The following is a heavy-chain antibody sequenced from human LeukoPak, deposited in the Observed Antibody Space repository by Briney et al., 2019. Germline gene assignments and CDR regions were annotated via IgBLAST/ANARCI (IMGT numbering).Heavy chain of an antibody. CDR3: AKDRFTPVGATTRFDY. V-gene: IGHV3-23*01. D-gene: IGHD1-26*01. CDR2: TDYSGGST. Sequence: MSWIRQAPGKGLEWVSSTDYSGGSTYYADSVKGRFTISRDNAKNSLYLQMNSLRAEDTAVYYCAKDRFTPVGATTRFDYWGQGTLVTVSS. J-gene: IGHJ4*02.